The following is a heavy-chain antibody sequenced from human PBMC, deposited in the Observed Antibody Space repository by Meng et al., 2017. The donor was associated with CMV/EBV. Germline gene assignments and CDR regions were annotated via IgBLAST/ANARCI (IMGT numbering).Heavy chain of an antibody. CDR3: ARSRSGGGWYYFDY. CDR2: INPNSGGT. D-gene: IGHD6-19*01. V-gene: IGHV1-2*02. J-gene: IGHJ4*02. Sequence: ASVKVSCKASGYTFTGYYMHWVRQAPGQGLEWMGWINPNSGGTNYAQKFQGRVTMTRDTSISTAYMELSRLRSDDTAVYYCARSRSGGGWYYFDYWGQGTLVTVSS. CDR1: GYTFTGYY.